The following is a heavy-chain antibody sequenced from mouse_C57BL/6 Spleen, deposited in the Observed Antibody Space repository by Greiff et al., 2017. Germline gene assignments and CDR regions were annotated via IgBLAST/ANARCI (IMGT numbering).Heavy chain of an antibody. CDR1: GYTFTDYE. V-gene: IGHV1-15*01. Sequence: VQLVESGAELVRPGASVTLSCKASGYTFTDYEMHWVKQTPVHGLEWIGAIDPETGGTAYNQKFKGKAILTADKSSSTAYMELRSLTSEDSAVYYCTRGRNYYGSGPYAMDYWGQGTSVTVSS. CDR3: TRGRNYYGSGPYAMDY. CDR2: IDPETGGT. D-gene: IGHD1-1*01. J-gene: IGHJ4*01.